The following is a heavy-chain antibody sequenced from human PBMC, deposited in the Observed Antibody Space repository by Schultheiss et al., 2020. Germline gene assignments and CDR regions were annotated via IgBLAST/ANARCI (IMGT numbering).Heavy chain of an antibody. Sequence: GSLRLSCAASGFTFKNAWMSWVRQAPGKGLEWVSAISGSGGSTFYADFRKGRCTISRDYCKNTLYLQMNSLRAEDTAVYYCAKPPPRTYYDFWSGTLRGGYYYGMDVWGQGTTVTVSS. V-gene: IGHV3-23*01. D-gene: IGHD3-3*01. CDR2: ISGSGGST. CDR3: AKPPPRTYYDFWSGTLRGGYYYGMDV. J-gene: IGHJ6*02. CDR1: GFTFKNAW.